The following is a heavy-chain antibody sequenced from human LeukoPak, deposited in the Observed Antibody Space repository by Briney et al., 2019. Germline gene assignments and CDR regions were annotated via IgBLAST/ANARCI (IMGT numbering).Heavy chain of an antibody. D-gene: IGHD3-10*01. V-gene: IGHV3-23*01. CDR3: AKDRQSSGNYRWFDP. J-gene: IGHJ5*02. CDR2: ISGSGDRT. CDR1: GFTFSSYG. Sequence: GGSLRLSCAASGFTFSSYGMSWVRQAPGKGLEWVSAISGSGDRTYYADSVKGRFTISRDNSKNTLYLQMNSLTTEDTALYYCAKDRQSSGNYRWFDPWGQGTLVTVFS.